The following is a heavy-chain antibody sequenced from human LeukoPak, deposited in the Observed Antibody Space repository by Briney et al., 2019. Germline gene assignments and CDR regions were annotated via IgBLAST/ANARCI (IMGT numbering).Heavy chain of an antibody. CDR2: INHSGST. Sequence: SETLSLTCAVYGGSFSGYYWCWIRQPPGKGLEWVGEINHSGSTNYNPSLKSRVTISVDTSKNQFSLKLSSVTAADTAVYYCARARLGRKYYFDYWGQGTLVTVSS. CDR1: GGSFSGYY. CDR3: ARARLGRKYYFDY. V-gene: IGHV4-34*01. J-gene: IGHJ4*02. D-gene: IGHD5/OR15-5a*01.